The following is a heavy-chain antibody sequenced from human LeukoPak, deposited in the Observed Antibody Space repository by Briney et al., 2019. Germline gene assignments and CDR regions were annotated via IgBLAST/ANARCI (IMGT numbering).Heavy chain of an antibody. CDR1: GGTFSSYA. J-gene: IGHJ6*03. D-gene: IGHD3-16*02. CDR3: ARELSYYYYMDV. CDR2: IIPIFGTA. Sequence: ASVKVSCKASGGTFSSYAISWVRQAPGQGLEWMGGIIPIFGTANYAQKFQGRVTITADKSTSTAYMELSSLRSEDTAVYYCARELSYYYYMDVWGKGTTVTVSS. V-gene: IGHV1-69*06.